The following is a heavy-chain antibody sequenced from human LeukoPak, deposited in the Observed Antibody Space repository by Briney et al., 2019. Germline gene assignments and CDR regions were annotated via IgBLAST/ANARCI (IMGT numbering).Heavy chain of an antibody. CDR1: GYTFTIYA. Sequence: ASVKVSCKASGYTFTIYAMNWVRQAPGQGLEWMGWINTNTGNPTYDQGFTGRFVFSLDASGSTAYLQISSLKAEDTAVYYCARAGVYYGSGSYLYYFDYWGQGTLVTVSS. J-gene: IGHJ4*02. CDR2: INTNTGNP. D-gene: IGHD3-10*01. CDR3: ARAGVYYGSGSYLYYFDY. V-gene: IGHV7-4-1*02.